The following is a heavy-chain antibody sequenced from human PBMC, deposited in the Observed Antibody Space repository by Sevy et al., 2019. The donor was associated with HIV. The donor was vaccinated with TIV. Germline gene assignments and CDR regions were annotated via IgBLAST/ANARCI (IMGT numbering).Heavy chain of an antibody. V-gene: IGHV4-30-4*01. J-gene: IGHJ4*02. CDR2: IYYSGST. CDR3: ARDEIVATVFDY. CDR1: GGSISSGDYY. Sequence: SETLSLTCTVSGGSISSGDYYWSWIRQPPGKGLEWIGYIYYSGSTYYDPSLKSRVTISVDTSKNQFSLKLSSVTAADTAVYYCARDEIVATVFDYWGQGTLVTVSS. D-gene: IGHD5-12*01.